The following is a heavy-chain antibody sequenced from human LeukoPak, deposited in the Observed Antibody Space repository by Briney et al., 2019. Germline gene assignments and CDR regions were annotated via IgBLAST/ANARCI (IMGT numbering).Heavy chain of an antibody. CDR2: ISSSSSTI. V-gene: IGHV3-48*01. Sequence: GGSLRLSCAASGFTFSSYSMNWVRQAPGKGLEWVSYISSSSSTIYYADSVKGRFTISRDNAKNSLYLQMNSLRAEDTAVYYCARDLRITIFGVVEGSLDYWGQGTLVTVSS. J-gene: IGHJ4*02. CDR1: GFTFSSYS. CDR3: ARDLRITIFGVVEGSLDY. D-gene: IGHD3-3*01.